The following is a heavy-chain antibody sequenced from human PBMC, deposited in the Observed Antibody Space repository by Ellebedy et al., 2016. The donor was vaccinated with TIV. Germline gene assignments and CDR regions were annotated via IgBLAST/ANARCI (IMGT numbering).Heavy chain of an antibody. CDR1: GFTFDTYS. CDR3: ARRGSGWYYFDY. Sequence: MPGGSLRLSCAASGFTFDTYSMNWVRQAPGKGLEWIGYLYHNGNTNYNPSLKSRVTMSVDTSKLQFSLKLSSVTAADTAVYYCARRGSGWYYFDYWGQGTLVTVSS. D-gene: IGHD6-19*01. J-gene: IGHJ4*02. CDR2: LYHNGNT. V-gene: IGHV4-59*08.